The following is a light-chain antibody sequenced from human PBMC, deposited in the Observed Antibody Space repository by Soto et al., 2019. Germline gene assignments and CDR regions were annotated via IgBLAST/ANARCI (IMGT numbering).Light chain of an antibody. Sequence: QSALTQPASVSGSPGQSITISCTGTSSDVGSYNLVSWYQQHPGKAPKLMIYEGSKWPSGVSNRFSGSKSGNTASLTISGLQAEDEADYYCSSYTRSNTYVFGTGTKVTVL. CDR1: SSDVGSYNL. CDR3: SSYTRSNTYV. V-gene: IGLV2-14*02. J-gene: IGLJ1*01. CDR2: EGS.